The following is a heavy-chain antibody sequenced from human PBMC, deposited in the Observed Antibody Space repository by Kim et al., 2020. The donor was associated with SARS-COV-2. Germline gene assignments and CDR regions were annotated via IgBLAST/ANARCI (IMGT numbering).Heavy chain of an antibody. CDR1: GGTFTSYA. D-gene: IGHD3-22*01. CDR3: AGDPSPYYYDSSAYYSGYIQH. V-gene: IGHV1-69*13. Sequence: SVKVSCKASGGTFTSYAISWVRQAPGQGLEWMGGIIPIFGTANYAQNFQGRVTITADESTSTAYMELSSLRSDDTAVYYCAGDPSPYYYDSSAYYSGYIQHWDQGTLVTVSS. CDR2: IIPIFGTA. J-gene: IGHJ1*01.